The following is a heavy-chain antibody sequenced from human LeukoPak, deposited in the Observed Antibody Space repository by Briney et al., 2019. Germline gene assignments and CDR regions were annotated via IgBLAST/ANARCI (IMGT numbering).Heavy chain of an antibody. J-gene: IGHJ4*02. V-gene: IGHV3-23*01. Sequence: PGGSLRLSCAASGFTVSSNYMSWVRQAPGKGLEWVSAISSSGGSTYYADSVKGRFTISRDNSKNTLYLQMNSLRAEDTAVYYCAGPHLTYYGSGSGDYRGQGTLVTVSS. CDR1: GFTVSSNY. D-gene: IGHD3-10*01. CDR2: ISSSGGST. CDR3: AGPHLTYYGSGSGDY.